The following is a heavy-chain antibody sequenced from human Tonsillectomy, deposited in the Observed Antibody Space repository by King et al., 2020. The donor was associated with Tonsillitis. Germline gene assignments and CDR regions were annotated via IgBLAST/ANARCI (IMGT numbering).Heavy chain of an antibody. CDR1: GYTFTNYY. J-gene: IGHJ4*02. Sequence: QLVQSGAEVKKPGASVKVSCKASGYTFTNYYMHWVRQAPGQGLEWRGIINPIGRSTNNAQKFQGRVTMTRDTSTSTVYMELSRLRAEDTAVYYCARVEDTAMVTTTFDYWGQGTLVTVSS. D-gene: IGHD5-18*01. CDR3: ARVEDTAMVTTTFDY. V-gene: IGHV1-46*01. CDR2: INPIGRST.